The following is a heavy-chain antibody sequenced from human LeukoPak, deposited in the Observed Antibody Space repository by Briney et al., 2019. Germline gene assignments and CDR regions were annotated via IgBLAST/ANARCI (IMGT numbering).Heavy chain of an antibody. J-gene: IGHJ5*02. CDR3: ARDLDFWSGYYNWIDP. CDR2: ISSSSSYI. D-gene: IGHD3-3*01. Sequence: PGGSLRLSCAASGFTFSSYSMNWVRQAPGKGLEWVSSISSSSSYIYYADSVKGRFTISRDNAKNSLYLQMNSLRAEDTAVYYCARDLDFWSGYYNWIDPWGQGTLVTVSS. CDR1: GFTFSSYS. V-gene: IGHV3-21*01.